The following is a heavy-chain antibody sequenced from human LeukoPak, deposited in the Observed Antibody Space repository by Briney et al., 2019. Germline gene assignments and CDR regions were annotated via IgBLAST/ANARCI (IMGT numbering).Heavy chain of an antibody. Sequence: GGSLRLSCAASGFTMRNHWMSWVRQAPGKGLEWVSGISGSGDNTYYADSVKGRFTISRDNSKNTLYVQVNSLGTEDTAAYYCAKGSYYDSSGSFYFDYWGQGTLVTVSS. CDR2: ISGSGDNT. V-gene: IGHV3-23*01. CDR1: GFTMRNHW. CDR3: AKGSYYDSSGSFYFDY. J-gene: IGHJ4*02. D-gene: IGHD3-22*01.